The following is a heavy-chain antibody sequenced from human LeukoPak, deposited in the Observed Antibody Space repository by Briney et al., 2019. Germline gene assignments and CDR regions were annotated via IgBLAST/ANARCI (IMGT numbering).Heavy chain of an antibody. CDR2: MNPNSGNT. D-gene: IGHD3-22*01. J-gene: IGHJ4*02. CDR3: ARGYYDSSGYSPFDY. Sequence: ASVKVSYKPSGYTFTSYDINWVRQATGQGLEGIGSMNPNSGNTGYAQKFQGRVTMTRNTSISTAYMELSSLRSEDTAVYYCARGYYDSSGYSPFDYWGQGTLVTVSS. V-gene: IGHV1-8*01. CDR1: GYTFTSYD.